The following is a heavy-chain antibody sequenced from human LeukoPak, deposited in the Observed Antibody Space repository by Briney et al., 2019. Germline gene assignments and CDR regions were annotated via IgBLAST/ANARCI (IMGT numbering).Heavy chain of an antibody. CDR2: ISGVGSNT. CDR1: GFTFSNYA. V-gene: IGHV3-23*01. J-gene: IGHJ4*02. D-gene: IGHD1-1*01. Sequence: GGSLRLSCAASGFTFSNYAMTWVRQAPGKGLEWVSVISGVGSNTDYADSVKGRFTISRDNSKNTLSLQMNSLRAEDTAIYYCAKFVGTGTTPTDCWGQGTLVTVSS. CDR3: AKFVGTGTTPTDC.